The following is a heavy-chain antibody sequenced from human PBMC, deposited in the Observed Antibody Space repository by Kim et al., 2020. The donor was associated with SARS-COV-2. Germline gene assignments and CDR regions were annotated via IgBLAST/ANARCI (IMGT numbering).Heavy chain of an antibody. Sequence: GGSLRLSCAASGFTFSSYSMNWVRQAPGKGLEWVSYISSSSSTIYYADSVKGRFTISRDNAKNSLYLQMNSLRDEDTAVYYCARDRYNWKGYYYMDVWGKGTTVTVSS. CDR3: ARDRYNWKGYYYMDV. CDR1: GFTFSSYS. D-gene: IGHD1-20*01. V-gene: IGHV3-48*02. CDR2: ISSSSSTI. J-gene: IGHJ6*03.